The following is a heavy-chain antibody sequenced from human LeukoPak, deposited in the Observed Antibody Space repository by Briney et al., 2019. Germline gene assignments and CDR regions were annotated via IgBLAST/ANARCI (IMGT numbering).Heavy chain of an antibody. CDR3: ARIGAGSSRDY. Sequence: GRSLRLSCAASGFTFSNYAMHWVRQAPGRGLEWVAVISFDGTNKYDADSVKGRFTISRDNAKNSLYLQMNSLRAEDTAVYYCARIGAGSSRDYWGQGTLVTVSS. D-gene: IGHD6-13*01. J-gene: IGHJ4*02. CDR2: ISFDGTNK. V-gene: IGHV3-30-3*01. CDR1: GFTFSNYA.